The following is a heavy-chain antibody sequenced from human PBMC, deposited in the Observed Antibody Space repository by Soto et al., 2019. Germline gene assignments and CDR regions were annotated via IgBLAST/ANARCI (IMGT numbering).Heavy chain of an antibody. CDR3: ARDGEDTAMAIFDY. V-gene: IGHV1-18*01. CDR1: GYTFTSYG. J-gene: IGHJ4*02. D-gene: IGHD5-18*01. CDR2: ISAYNGNT. Sequence: GASWKVSCKASGYTFTSYGISCVRQAPGQGLEWMGWISAYNGNTNYAQKLQGRVTMTTDTSTSTAYMELRSLRSDDTAVYYCARDGEDTAMAIFDYWGQGTLVPVSS.